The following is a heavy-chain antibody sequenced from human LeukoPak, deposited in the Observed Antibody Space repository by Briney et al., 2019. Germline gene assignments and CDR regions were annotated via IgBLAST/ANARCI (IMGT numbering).Heavy chain of an antibody. CDR1: GFTFSSYG. Sequence: PGRSLRLSCAASGFTFSSYGMHWVRQAPGKGLEWVAVIPYDGSNKYYADSVKGRFTISRDNSKNTLYLQMNSLSAEDTAVYYCVKKGSNWYYFDYWGQGTLVTVSS. D-gene: IGHD6-13*01. J-gene: IGHJ4*02. V-gene: IGHV3-30*18. CDR2: IPYDGSNK. CDR3: VKKGSNWYYFDY.